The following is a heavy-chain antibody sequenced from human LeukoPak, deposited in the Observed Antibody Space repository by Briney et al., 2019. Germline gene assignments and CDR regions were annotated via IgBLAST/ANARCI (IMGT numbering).Heavy chain of an antibody. CDR3: ARKIAAVGHFDY. CDR1: GYSISSDNW. D-gene: IGHD6-13*01. Sequence: SDTLSLTCAVPGYSISSDNWWGWIRQPPGKGLEWIGYIYYSGSTLYNSSLKSRVTMSVDTSKNQFSLKLSSVTAVDTAVYYCARKIAAVGHFDYWGQGTLVTVSS. CDR2: IYYSGST. V-gene: IGHV4-28*01. J-gene: IGHJ4*02.